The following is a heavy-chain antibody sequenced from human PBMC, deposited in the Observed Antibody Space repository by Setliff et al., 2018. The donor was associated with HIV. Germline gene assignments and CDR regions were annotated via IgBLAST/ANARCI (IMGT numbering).Heavy chain of an antibody. V-gene: IGHV4-34*01. CDR3: ASSPAWRSDFGLHTFDY. J-gene: IGHJ4*02. CDR2: INQSGNT. CDR1: GGSLSGYY. D-gene: IGHD2-2*01. Sequence: PSETLSLTCAVYGGSLSGYYWSWVRQSPGRGLEWIGEINQSGNTNFNPSLKSRLIISVDTSKSQFSLKLSSVTAADTAVYYCASSPAWRSDFGLHTFDYWGQGTLVTVSS.